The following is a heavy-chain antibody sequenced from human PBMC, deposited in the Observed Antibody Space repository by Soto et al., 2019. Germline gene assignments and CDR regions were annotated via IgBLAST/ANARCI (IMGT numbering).Heavy chain of an antibody. CDR2: IVVGSGNT. V-gene: IGHV1-58*02. D-gene: IGHD4-17*01. CDR1: GFTFTSSA. J-gene: IGHJ6*02. Sequence: QMQLVQSGPEVKKPGTSVKVSCKASGFTFTSSAMQWVRQARGQRLEWIGWIVVGSGNTNYAQKFQERVTITRDMSTSTAYMELSSLRSEDTAVYYCAAESPPRPFDYGDYAAYYYYGMDVWGQGITVTVSS. CDR3: AAESPPRPFDYGDYAAYYYYGMDV.